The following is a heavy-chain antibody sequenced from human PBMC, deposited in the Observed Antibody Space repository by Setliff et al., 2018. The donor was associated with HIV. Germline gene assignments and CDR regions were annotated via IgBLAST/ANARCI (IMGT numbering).Heavy chain of an antibody. CDR2: INHSGST. Sequence: SETLSLTCAVYGGSFSAYSWTWVRQPPGKGLEWIGEINHSGSTNYNPSLKSRVAMSVDTSKNQFSLKLDSVTAADTGVYYCARGSTGYNSIWYRNGLTYYYYID. CDR1: GGSFSAYS. D-gene: IGHD6-13*01. V-gene: IGHV4-34*01. CDR3: ARGSTGYNSIWYRNGLTYYYYID. J-gene: IGHJ6*03.